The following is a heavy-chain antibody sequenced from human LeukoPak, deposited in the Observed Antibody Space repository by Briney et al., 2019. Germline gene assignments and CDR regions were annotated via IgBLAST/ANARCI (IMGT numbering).Heavy chain of an antibody. V-gene: IGHV2-5*01. CDR3: AHTTTVVTVDY. J-gene: IGHJ4*02. Sequence: GPTLVNPTQTLTLTCTFSGFSLSTSGVGVGWIRQPPGKAPEWLALIYWNDDKRYSPFLKSRLTLTKDTSKNQVVLTMTNMDPVDTATYYCAHTTTVVTVDYWGQGTLVTVSS. D-gene: IGHD4-23*01. CDR1: GFSLSTSGVG. CDR2: IYWNDDK.